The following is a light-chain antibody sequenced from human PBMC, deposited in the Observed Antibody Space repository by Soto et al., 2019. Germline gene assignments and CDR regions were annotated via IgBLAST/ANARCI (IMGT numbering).Light chain of an antibody. Sequence: IQMTQSPSSLSASVGDRVTIPCRASQSISSWLAWYQQKPGKVPKLLIYAASTLQSGVPSRFSGSGSGTDFTLTISSLQPEDVATYYCQKYNSAPHTFGGGTKV. CDR2: AAS. J-gene: IGKJ4*01. CDR1: QSISSW. V-gene: IGKV1-27*01. CDR3: QKYNSAPHT.